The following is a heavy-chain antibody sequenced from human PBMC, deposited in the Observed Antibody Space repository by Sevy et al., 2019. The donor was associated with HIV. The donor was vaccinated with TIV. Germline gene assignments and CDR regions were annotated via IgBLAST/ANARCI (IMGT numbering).Heavy chain of an antibody. D-gene: IGHD3-3*01. V-gene: IGHV4-39*01. CDR1: GGSISSSSYY. J-gene: IGHJ4*02. CDR3: ARLNTITILGVVEYFDY. Sequence: SETLSLTCTVSGGSISSSSYYWGWIRQPPGKGLEWIGSIYYSGSTYYNPSLKSRVTISVDTSKNQFSLKLSSVTAADTAVYYCARLNTITILGVVEYFDYWGQGTLVTVSS. CDR2: IYYSGST.